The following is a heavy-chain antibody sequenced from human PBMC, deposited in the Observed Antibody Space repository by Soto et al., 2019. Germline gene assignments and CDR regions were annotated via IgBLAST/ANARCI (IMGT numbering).Heavy chain of an antibody. CDR2: IYYSGST. D-gene: IGHD5-12*01. CDR1: GGSISSYY. Sequence: QVQLQESGPGLVKPSETLSLTCTVSGGSISSYYWSWIRQPPGKGLEWIGDIYYSGSTNYNPSLKSRVTISVDTSKSHFSLEMCSVTAADTAVYYCARLDGYDWEYCDLWGRGTLVTVSS. CDR3: ARLDGYDWEYCDL. J-gene: IGHJ2*01. V-gene: IGHV4-59*08.